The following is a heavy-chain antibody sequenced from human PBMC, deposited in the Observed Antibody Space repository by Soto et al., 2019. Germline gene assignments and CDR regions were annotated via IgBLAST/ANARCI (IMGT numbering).Heavy chain of an antibody. D-gene: IGHD3-10*01. Sequence: PWWSLRLSCAPSVFTFSTYGMHWVRQAPGKGLEWVAVIWYDGSNQYYADSVKGRFTISRDNSKNMLYLQMNSLRAEDTAVYYCARDLGAFNYGSAYFDYWGQGTPVTVSS. J-gene: IGHJ4*02. CDR1: VFTFSTYG. V-gene: IGHV3-33*01. CDR3: ARDLGAFNYGSAYFDY. CDR2: IWYDGSNQ.